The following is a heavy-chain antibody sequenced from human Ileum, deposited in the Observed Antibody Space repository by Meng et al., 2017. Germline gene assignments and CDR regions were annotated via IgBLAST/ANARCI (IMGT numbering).Heavy chain of an antibody. D-gene: IGHD2-2*02. J-gene: IGHJ1*01. CDR2: INHSGST. V-gene: IGHV4-34*01. CDR3: VRGLLVPNAIRTEYFPL. CDR1: GGAFDGYY. Sequence: QAQSLQWGAGLFKPSEPLSLSCAVYGGAFDGYYWTWTRQSPGKGLEWIGEINHSGSTNFNPSLKSRVTMSVDTSKKQFSLNLTSVTAADTAMYYCVRGLLVPNAIRTEYFPLWGQGTLVTVSS.